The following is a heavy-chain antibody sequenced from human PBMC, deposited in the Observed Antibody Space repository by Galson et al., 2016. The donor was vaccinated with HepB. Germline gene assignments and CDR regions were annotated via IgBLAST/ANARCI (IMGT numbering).Heavy chain of an antibody. CDR2: ISGSTT. D-gene: IGHD5-12*01. V-gene: IGHV3-23*01. CDR1: GFTFNSYA. J-gene: IGHJ4*02. Sequence: SLRLSCAASGFTFNSYALTWIRQTPGKGLEWVSSISGSTTYYADSVRGRVTISSDNSKNTLFLQMNSLRADDTAIYYCVRYSGYDVARPNFDYWGQGTLVTVSS. CDR3: VRYSGYDVARPNFDY.